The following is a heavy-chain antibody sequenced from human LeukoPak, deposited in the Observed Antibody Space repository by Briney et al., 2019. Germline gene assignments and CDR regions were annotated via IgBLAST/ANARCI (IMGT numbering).Heavy chain of an antibody. Sequence: GRSLRLSCAASGFTFSSNGMHWVRQAPGKGLEWVAVISYDGSNKYYADSVKGRFTISRDNSKNTLYLQMNSLRAEDTAVYYCAKEGPYCGGDCYPRYYYYGMDVWGQGTTVTVSS. CDR1: GFTFSSNG. CDR2: ISYDGSNK. J-gene: IGHJ6*02. V-gene: IGHV3-30*18. D-gene: IGHD2-21*02. CDR3: AKEGPYCGGDCYPRYYYYGMDV.